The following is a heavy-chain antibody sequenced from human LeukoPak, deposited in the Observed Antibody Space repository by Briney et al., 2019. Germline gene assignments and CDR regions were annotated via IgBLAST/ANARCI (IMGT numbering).Heavy chain of an antibody. CDR2: ISYDGSNK. CDR3: ARTMVRGTVVPDY. D-gene: IGHD3-10*01. V-gene: IGHV3-30*04. CDR1: GFTFSSHA. Sequence: GGSLRLSCAASGFTFSSHAMHWVRQAPGKGLEWVAVISYDGSNKYYADSVKGRFTISRDNSKNTLYLQMNSLRAEDTAVYYCARTMVRGTVVPDYWGQGTLVTVSS. J-gene: IGHJ4*02.